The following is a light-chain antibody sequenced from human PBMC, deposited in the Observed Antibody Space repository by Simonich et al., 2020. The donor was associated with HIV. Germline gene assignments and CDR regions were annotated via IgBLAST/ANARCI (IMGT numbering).Light chain of an antibody. Sequence: DIVMTQSPDSLAVSLGERATINCKSSQSVLYSSNNKNYLAWYQPKPGQPPTLLIYWASTRESGVPDRFSGSGSGTDFTLTISSLQAEDVAVYYCQQYYSTPQTFGQGTKVEIK. CDR3: QQYYSTPQT. V-gene: IGKV4-1*01. J-gene: IGKJ1*01. CDR2: WAS. CDR1: QSVLYSSNNKNY.